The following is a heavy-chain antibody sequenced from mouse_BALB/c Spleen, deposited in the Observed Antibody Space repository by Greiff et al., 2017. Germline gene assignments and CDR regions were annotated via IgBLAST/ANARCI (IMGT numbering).Heavy chain of an antibody. CDR1: GYTFTSYW. J-gene: IGHJ2*01. CDR3: ARGGNYNY. V-gene: IGHV1-7*01. CDR2: INPSTGYT. Sequence: VQRVESGAELAKPGASVKMSCKASGYTFTSYWMHWVKQRPGQGLEWIGYINPSTGYTEYNQKFKDKATLTADKSSSTAYMQLSSLTSEDSAVYYCARGGNYNYWGQGTTLTVAS. D-gene: IGHD2-1*01.